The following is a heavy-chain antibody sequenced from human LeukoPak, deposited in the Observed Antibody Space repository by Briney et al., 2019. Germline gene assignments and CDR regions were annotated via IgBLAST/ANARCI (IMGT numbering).Heavy chain of an antibody. CDR2: INSDGSST. CDR3: AKGHSDYGTGFDL. D-gene: IGHD4-17*01. J-gene: IGHJ4*02. CDR1: GFTFGSYW. V-gene: IGHV3-74*01. Sequence: PGGSLRLSCAASGFTFGSYWMHWVRQAPGKGLVWVSRINSDGSSTTYADSVKGRVTISRDNSKNTLYLQMNSLRAEDTTVYYCAKGHSDYGTGFDLWGRGTLVTVSS.